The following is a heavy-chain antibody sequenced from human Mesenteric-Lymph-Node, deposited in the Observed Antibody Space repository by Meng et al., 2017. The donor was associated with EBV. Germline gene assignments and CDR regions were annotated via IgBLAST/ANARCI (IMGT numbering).Heavy chain of an antibody. CDR1: AYTLTEFP. CDR2: SDPADGET. V-gene: IGHV1-24*01. D-gene: IGHD3-10*01. CDR3: ASLPGSDLYFDY. Sequence: LVQSGGEVKKPGALVKVSCKASAYTLTEFPMDWERQAPGKGLEWMGGSDPADGETIYAEKFQGRVTMTEDTSTDTAYMELSSLRSEDTAVYYCASLPGSDLYFDYWGQGTLVTVSS. J-gene: IGHJ4*02.